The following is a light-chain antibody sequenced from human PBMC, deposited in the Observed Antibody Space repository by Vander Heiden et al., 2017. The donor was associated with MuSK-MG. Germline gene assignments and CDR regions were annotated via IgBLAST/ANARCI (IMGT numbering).Light chain of an antibody. CDR3: QQTDITPRT. CDR1: QSISSF. CDR2: AAS. V-gene: IGKV1-39*01. Sequence: DIQMTQSPSSLSAYVGDRVTITCRASQSISSFLNWYQQKPGKAPKLLIYAASSLPGGVPSKFSGSGSGTEFTLTISRLQPEDFATYYCQQTDITPRTFGQGTKVEIK. J-gene: IGKJ1*01.